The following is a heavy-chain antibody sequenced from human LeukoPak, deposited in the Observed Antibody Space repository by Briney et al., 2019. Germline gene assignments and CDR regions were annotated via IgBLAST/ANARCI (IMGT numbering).Heavy chain of an antibody. CDR2: ISYDGSNK. CDR1: GFTFSSYA. Sequence: PGGSLRLSCAASGFTFSSYAMHWVRQAPGKGLEWVAVISYDGSNKYYADSVKGRFTISRDNSKNTLYLQMNSLRAEDTAVYYCAREVALGDGSPGAFDIWGQGTMVTVSS. CDR3: AREVALGDGSPGAFDI. V-gene: IGHV3-30-3*01. D-gene: IGHD5-24*01. J-gene: IGHJ3*02.